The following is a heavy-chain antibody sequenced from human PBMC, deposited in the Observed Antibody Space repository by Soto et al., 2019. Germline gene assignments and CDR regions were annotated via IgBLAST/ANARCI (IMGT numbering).Heavy chain of an antibody. CDR2: IIPIFGTA. CDR1: GGTFSSYA. V-gene: IGHV1-69*06. CDR3: ASDPYSRSAAVNYGMGV. Sequence: QVQLVQAGAEVKKPGSSVKVSCKASGGTFSSYAISWVRQAPGQGLEWMGGIIPIFGTANYAQKFQGRVTITADKSTNTAYMELSSLRTEDTGVYYWASDPYSRSAAVNYGMGVWGQGTTVTVSS. D-gene: IGHD6-6*01. J-gene: IGHJ6*02.